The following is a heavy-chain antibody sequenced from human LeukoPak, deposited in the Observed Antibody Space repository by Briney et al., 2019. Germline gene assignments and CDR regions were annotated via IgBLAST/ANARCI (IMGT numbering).Heavy chain of an antibody. CDR2: IYHSGNS. J-gene: IGHJ4*02. CDR1: GYSISRGYY. D-gene: IGHD4-17*01. Sequence: PSETLSLTCAVSGYSISRGYYWGWIRQPPGKRLEWLGNIYHSGNSFYNPSLKSRVIISVDTSRNQFSLKLKSVTAADTAVYYCARVDSGDYVADYWGQGTLVTVSS. V-gene: IGHV4-38-2*01. CDR3: ARVDSGDYVADY.